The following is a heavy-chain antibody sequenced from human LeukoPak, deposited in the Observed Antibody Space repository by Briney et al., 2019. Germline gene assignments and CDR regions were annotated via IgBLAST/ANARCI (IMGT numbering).Heavy chain of an antibody. Sequence: PGGSLRLSCSASGFAFSSYGMNWVRQAPGKGLEWVSYISASSGTIFYADSVKGRFTVSRDNAKNSLYLQMNSLRAEDTGVYYCARARGYSYGSYYYGMDVWGQGTTVTVSS. D-gene: IGHD5-18*01. CDR3: ARARGYSYGSYYYGMDV. CDR2: ISASSGTI. CDR1: GFAFSSYG. J-gene: IGHJ6*02. V-gene: IGHV3-48*01.